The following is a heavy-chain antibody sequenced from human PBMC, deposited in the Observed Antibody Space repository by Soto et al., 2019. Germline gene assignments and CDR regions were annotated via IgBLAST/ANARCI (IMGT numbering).Heavy chain of an antibody. D-gene: IGHD3-3*01. CDR3: AAAESSWRYYDFWSGYLPDAFDI. CDR1: GFTFTSSA. V-gene: IGHV1-58*02. Sequence: SVKVSCKASGFTFTSSAMQWVRQARGQRLEWIGWIVVGSGNTNYAQKFQERVTITRDMSTSTAYMELSSLRSEDTAVYYCAAAESSWRYYDFWSGYLPDAFDIWGQGSMVTVSS. CDR2: IVVGSGNT. J-gene: IGHJ3*02.